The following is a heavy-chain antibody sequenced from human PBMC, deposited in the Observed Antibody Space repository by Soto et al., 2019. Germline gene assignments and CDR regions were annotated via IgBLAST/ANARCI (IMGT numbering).Heavy chain of an antibody. CDR1: GFTFSSYG. CDR3: ARFHDYGDYDVRQYGMDV. D-gene: IGHD4-17*01. V-gene: IGHV3-33*01. J-gene: IGHJ6*02. Sequence: QVQLVESGGGVVQPGRSLRLSCAASGFTFSSYGMHWVRQAPGKGLEWVAVIWYDGSNKYYADSVKGRFTISRDNSKNTLYLQMHSLRAEDTAVYYCARFHDYGDYDVRQYGMDVWGQGTTVTVSS. CDR2: IWYDGSNK.